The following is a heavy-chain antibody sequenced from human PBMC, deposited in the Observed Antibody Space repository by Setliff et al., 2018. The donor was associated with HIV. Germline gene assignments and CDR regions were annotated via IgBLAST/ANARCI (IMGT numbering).Heavy chain of an antibody. V-gene: IGHV4-34*12. CDR2: IIHTGST. Sequence: PSETLSLTCAVYGGSFSGYYWSWIRQPPGKGLEWIGEIIHTGSTNYNPSLKSRVTISVDTSKNQFSLNLSSVTAADTAVYYCARSPVGTPEYYFDYWGQGTLVTVSS. CDR3: ARSPVGTPEYYFDY. J-gene: IGHJ4*02. D-gene: IGHD1-26*01. CDR1: GGSFSGYY.